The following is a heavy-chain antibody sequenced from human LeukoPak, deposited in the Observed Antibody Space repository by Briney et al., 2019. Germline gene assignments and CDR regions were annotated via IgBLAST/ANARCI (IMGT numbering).Heavy chain of an antibody. V-gene: IGHV3-48*02. CDR2: ITADSGTT. CDR3: ASRDYFDY. CDR1: GFTFSTKS. J-gene: IGHJ4*02. Sequence: GGSLRLSCVVSGFTFSTKSMNWVRQAPGKGLEWVSYITADSGTTYYADSVKGRFTISRDNTKNSLYLQMNSLRDEDTAVDYCASRDYFDYWGQGALVTVSS.